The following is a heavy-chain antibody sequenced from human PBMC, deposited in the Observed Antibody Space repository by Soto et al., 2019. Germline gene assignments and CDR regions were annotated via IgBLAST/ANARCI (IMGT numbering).Heavy chain of an antibody. CDR3: ARLVVVAATPGGVDY. CDR2: INHSGST. CDR1: GGSFSGYY. D-gene: IGHD2-15*01. J-gene: IGHJ4*02. Sequence: SETLSLTCAVYGGSFSGYYWSWIRQPPGKGLEWIGEINHSGSTNYNPSLKSRVTISVDTSKNQFSLKLSSVTAADTAVYYCARLVVVAATPGGVDYWGQGTLVTVSS. V-gene: IGHV4-34*01.